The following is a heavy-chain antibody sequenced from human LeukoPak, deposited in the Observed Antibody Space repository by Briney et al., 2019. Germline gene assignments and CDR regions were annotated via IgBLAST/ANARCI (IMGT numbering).Heavy chain of an antibody. D-gene: IGHD5-12*01. CDR2: ISSSSSYI. V-gene: IGHV3-21*01. CDR1: GFTFSSYS. CDR3: ARDHIVATIGVDY. Sequence: GGSLRLSCAASGFTFSSYSMNWVRQALGKGLEWVSSISSSSSYIYYADSVKGRFTISRDNAENSLYLQMNSLKAEDTAVYYCARDHIVATIGVDYWGQGTLVTVSS. J-gene: IGHJ4*02.